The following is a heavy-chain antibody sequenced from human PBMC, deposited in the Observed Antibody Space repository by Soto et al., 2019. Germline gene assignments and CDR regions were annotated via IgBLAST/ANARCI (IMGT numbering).Heavy chain of an antibody. CDR2: INHSGST. Sequence: SETLSLTCAVYGGSFSGYYWSWIRQPPGKGLEWIGEINHSGSTNYNLAFMSRGTISVDTTKNQFSQKLITVTAADAAVYYCARPKARGLCYYYYGMDVWGQGTTVTVSS. J-gene: IGHJ6*02. V-gene: IGHV4-34*01. D-gene: IGHD3-10*01. CDR1: GGSFSGYY. CDR3: ARPKARGLCYYYYGMDV.